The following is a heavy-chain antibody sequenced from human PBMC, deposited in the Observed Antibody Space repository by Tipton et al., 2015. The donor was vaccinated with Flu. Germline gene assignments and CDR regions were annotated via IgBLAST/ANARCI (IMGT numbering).Heavy chain of an antibody. CDR3: AREGVVNAFDI. J-gene: IGHJ3*02. Sequence: TLSLTCTVSGYSVTGGYYWGWIRQPPGKGLEYIGYMFHSGSTYYNPSLRSRVTISVDTSKNQFSLKLSSVTAADTAVYYCAREGVVNAFDIWGQGTMVTVSS. CDR1: GYSVTGGYY. V-gene: IGHV4-38-2*02. CDR2: MFHSGST. D-gene: IGHD4-23*01.